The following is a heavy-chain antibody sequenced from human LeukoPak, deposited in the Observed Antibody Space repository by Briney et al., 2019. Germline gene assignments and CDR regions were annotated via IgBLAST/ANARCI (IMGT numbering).Heavy chain of an antibody. CDR1: GFIFSDYG. V-gene: IGHV3-30*02. D-gene: IGHD1/OR15-1a*01. CDR3: AKEGTASKPSDLDY. J-gene: IGHJ4*02. CDR2: IRYDGGNK. Sequence: GESLRLSCAASGFIFSDYGMHWVRQAPGKGLEWVTFIRYDGGNKYYADSVKGRFTISRDNSKNIVYLQMNSLSSEDTAVYYCAKEGTASKPSDLDYWGQGTLVTVSS.